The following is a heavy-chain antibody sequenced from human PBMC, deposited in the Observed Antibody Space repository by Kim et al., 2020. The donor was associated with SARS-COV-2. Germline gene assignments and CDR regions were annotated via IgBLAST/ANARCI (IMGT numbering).Heavy chain of an antibody. D-gene: IGHD3-3*01. CDR3: ARTPQYYDFWSGYYTTHYYYMDV. Sequence: SETLSLTCTVSGGSISSSSYYWGWIRQPPGKGLEWIGSIYYSGSTYYNPSLKSRVTISVDTSKNQFSLKLSSVTAADTAVYYCARTPQYYDFWSGYYTTHYYYMDVWGKGTTVTVSS. CDR1: GGSISSSSYY. J-gene: IGHJ6*03. CDR2: IYYSGST. V-gene: IGHV4-39*01.